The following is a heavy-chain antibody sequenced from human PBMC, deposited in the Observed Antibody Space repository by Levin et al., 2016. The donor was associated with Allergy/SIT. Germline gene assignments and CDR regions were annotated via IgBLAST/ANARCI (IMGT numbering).Heavy chain of an antibody. CDR2: IYYSGST. J-gene: IGHJ5*02. CDR3: ARDTYDILTGSPNWFDP. Sequence: RQAPGKGLEWIGYIYYSGSTYYNPSLKSRVTISVDTSKNQFSLKLSSVTAADTAVYYCARDTYDILTGSPNWFDPWGQGTLVTVSS. D-gene: IGHD3-9*01. V-gene: IGHV4-31*02.